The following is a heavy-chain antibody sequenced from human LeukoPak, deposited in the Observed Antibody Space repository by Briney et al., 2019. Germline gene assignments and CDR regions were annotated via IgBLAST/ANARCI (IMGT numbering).Heavy chain of an antibody. J-gene: IGHJ4*02. CDR1: GFTFDDYA. Sequence: GGSLRLSCAASGFTFDDYAMHWVRQAPGKGLEWVSGISWNSGSITYADSVKGRFTISRDNAKNSLYLQMNSLRAEDMALYYCAKDLGYSYGYGLDYWGQGTLATVSS. CDR2: ISWNSGSI. D-gene: IGHD5-18*01. V-gene: IGHV3-9*03. CDR3: AKDLGYSYGYGLDY.